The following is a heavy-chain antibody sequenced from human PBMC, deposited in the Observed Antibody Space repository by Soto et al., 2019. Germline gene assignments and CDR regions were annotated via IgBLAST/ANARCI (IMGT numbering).Heavy chain of an antibody. CDR2: IIPIFRTA. D-gene: IGHD2-2*02. J-gene: IGHJ6*02. CDR3: ARVPYCSSTNCYTGVGMDV. Sequence: SVKVSCKASGGTFSSYAISWVRQAPGQGLDWMGGIIPIFRTANYAQKFQGRVTITADESTSTAYMELSSLRSEDTAVYYCARVPYCSSTNCYTGVGMDVWGQGTMVTVSS. CDR1: GGTFSSYA. V-gene: IGHV1-69*13.